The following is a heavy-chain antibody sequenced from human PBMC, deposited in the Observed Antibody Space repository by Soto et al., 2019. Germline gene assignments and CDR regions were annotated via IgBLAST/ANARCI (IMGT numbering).Heavy chain of an antibody. J-gene: IGHJ4*02. CDR3: ARVFSSGSGWMYYFDF. D-gene: IGHD6-25*01. Sequence: QVQLQESGPGLVKPSETLSLTCTVSSDSIAGENWWCWVRQPPGMGLEWIGEIFHTGGKNYNPSLKSRVTMEVDKSKKQLSLKLISATAADTAVYHCARVFSSGSGWMYYFDFWGQGTLVSVSS. CDR2: IFHTGGK. V-gene: IGHV4-4*02. CDR1: SDSIAGENW.